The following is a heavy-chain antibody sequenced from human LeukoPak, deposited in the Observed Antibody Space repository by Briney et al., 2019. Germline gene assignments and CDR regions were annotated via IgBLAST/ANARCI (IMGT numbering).Heavy chain of an antibody. Sequence: SETLSLTCNVSGGSISGYYWSWIRQPPGKGLEWIGYIYYSGSTNYNPSLKSRVTISVDTSKNQFSLKLSSVTAADTAVYYCARRGDYGGNLDYWGQGTLVTVSS. CDR2: IYYSGST. CDR1: GGSISGYY. J-gene: IGHJ4*02. CDR3: ARRGDYGGNLDY. D-gene: IGHD4-23*01. V-gene: IGHV4-59*01.